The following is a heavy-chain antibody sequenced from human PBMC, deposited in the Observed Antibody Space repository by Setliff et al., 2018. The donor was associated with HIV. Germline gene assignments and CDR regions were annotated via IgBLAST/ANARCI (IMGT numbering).Heavy chain of an antibody. CDR1: GYTLTEVS. J-gene: IGHJ4*02. Sequence: ASVKVSCKVSGYTLTEVSIHWVRQAPGKGLEWMGGFDPEDDETVYAQKFQGRVTMTTDTSTSTAYMELRSLGSDDTAVYYCARDRRITIFGVVSVVPSKRTKTRSAFDYWGQGTLVTVSS. CDR2: FDPEDDET. D-gene: IGHD3-3*01. CDR3: ARDRRITIFGVVSVVPSKRTKTRSAFDY. V-gene: IGHV1-24*01.